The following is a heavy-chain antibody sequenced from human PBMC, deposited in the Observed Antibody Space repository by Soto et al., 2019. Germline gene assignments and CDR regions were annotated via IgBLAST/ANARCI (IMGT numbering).Heavy chain of an antibody. Sequence: QVQLVQSGAEVKKPGSSVKVSCKASGGTFSTSSINWLRQAPGQRPEWMGNILPIFGTADYAQKFRARVTVTADISANTAYMLLPRLFSADAAVYYCARGHVFGGNSEAFDIWGQGTVVTVSS. CDR3: ARGHVFGGNSEAFDI. V-gene: IGHV1-69*14. CDR2: ILPIFGTA. D-gene: IGHD3-10*02. J-gene: IGHJ3*02. CDR1: GGTFSTSS.